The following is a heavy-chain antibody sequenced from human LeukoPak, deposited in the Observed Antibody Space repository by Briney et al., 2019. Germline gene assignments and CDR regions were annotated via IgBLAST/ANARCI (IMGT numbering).Heavy chain of an antibody. J-gene: IGHJ3*01. CDR2: IYYSGST. Sequence: PSETLSLTCTVSGSSISSYYWSWIRQPPGKGLEWIGYIYYSGSTNYNPSLKSRVTISVDTSKNQFSLKLSSVTAADTAVYYCARDYYDSSAMVWGQGTMVTVSS. CDR3: ARDYYDSSAMV. CDR1: GSSISSYY. D-gene: IGHD3-22*01. V-gene: IGHV4-59*01.